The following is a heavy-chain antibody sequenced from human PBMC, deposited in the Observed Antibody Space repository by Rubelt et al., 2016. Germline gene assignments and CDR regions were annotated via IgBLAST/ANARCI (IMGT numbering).Heavy chain of an antibody. D-gene: IGHD3-3*01. CDR2: ITSSSSRI. Sequence: SMNWVRQAPGKGLEWVAYITSSSSRIYYTDSVKGRATISRDNAKNSLYLQMNSLRVDDTAMYFCARDGSEWSRDYWGQGTLVTVSS. V-gene: IGHV3-48*04. CDR1: S. CDR3: ARDGSEWSRDY. J-gene: IGHJ4*02.